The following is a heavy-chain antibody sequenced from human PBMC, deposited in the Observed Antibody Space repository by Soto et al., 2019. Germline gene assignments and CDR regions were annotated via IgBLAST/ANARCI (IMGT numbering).Heavy chain of an antibody. J-gene: IGHJ4*02. CDR2: ISATGGGT. D-gene: IGHD1-7*01. CDR1: GFKFSNCA. Sequence: GGSLRLSCAASGFKFSNCAMSWVRQSPGKGLEWVSLISATGGGTYYADSVKGRFTISRDNSHNTLYLQVHSLTAEDTAVYYCAKDRRAGGNYDFYFDFWGQGAQVTVSS. V-gene: IGHV3-23*01. CDR3: AKDRRAGGNYDFYFDF.